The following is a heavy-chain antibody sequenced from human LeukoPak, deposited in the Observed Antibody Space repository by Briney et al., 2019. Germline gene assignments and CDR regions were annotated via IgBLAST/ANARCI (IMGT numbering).Heavy chain of an antibody. Sequence: SETLSLTCAVSGGSISSGGYSWSWIRQPPGKGLEWIGYIYHSGSTYYNPSLKSRVTISVDRSKNQFSLKPSSVTAADTAVYYCASQRVVSRYYDSSDLYFDYWGQGTLVTVSS. J-gene: IGHJ4*02. CDR1: GGSISSGGYS. CDR2: IYHSGST. V-gene: IGHV4-30-2*01. CDR3: ASQRVVSRYYDSSDLYFDY. D-gene: IGHD3-22*01.